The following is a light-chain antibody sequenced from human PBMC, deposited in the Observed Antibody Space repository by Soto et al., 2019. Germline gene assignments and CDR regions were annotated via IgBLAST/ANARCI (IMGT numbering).Light chain of an antibody. CDR1: QGISNY. CDR2: AAS. Sequence: IQLTQSPSSLSATVGERVTITCRASQGISNYLAWYQQKPGKAPELLIYAASTLQSGVPSRFSGSGSGTDFTLTSRSLQPVAFANYYCQQLNSYPTFGGGTKVEIK. V-gene: IGKV1-9*01. J-gene: IGKJ4*01. CDR3: QQLNSYPT.